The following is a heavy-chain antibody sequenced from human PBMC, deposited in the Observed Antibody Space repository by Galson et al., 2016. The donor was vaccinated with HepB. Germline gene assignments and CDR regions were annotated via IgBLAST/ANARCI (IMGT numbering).Heavy chain of an antibody. CDR2: IGSSGVIT. D-gene: IGHD3-16*01. J-gene: IGHJ3*02. V-gene: IGHV3-23*01. CDR3: AGVWI. Sequence: SLRLSCAVSGLMFSSPDMSWVRQAPGQGLEWVSHIGSSGVITYYADSVRGRFTISRDNSKSTLYLQMHSLRDEDTAVYYCAGVWIWGQGTKVTVSS. CDR1: GLMFSSPD.